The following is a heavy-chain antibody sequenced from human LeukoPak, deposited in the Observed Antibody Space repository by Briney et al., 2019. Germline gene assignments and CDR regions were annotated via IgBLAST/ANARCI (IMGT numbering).Heavy chain of an antibody. CDR1: GFTFRSYW. CDR3: ARDKALMLRGVIIRENYYYYMDV. V-gene: IGHV3-7*01. Sequence: GGSLRLSCAASGFTFRSYWMSWVRQAPGKGLEWVANIKQDGSEKYFVDSVKGRFTISRDNAKNSLYLQMNSLRAEDTAVYYCARDKALMLRGVIIRENYYYYMDVWGKGTTVTISS. CDR2: IKQDGSEK. D-gene: IGHD3-10*01. J-gene: IGHJ6*03.